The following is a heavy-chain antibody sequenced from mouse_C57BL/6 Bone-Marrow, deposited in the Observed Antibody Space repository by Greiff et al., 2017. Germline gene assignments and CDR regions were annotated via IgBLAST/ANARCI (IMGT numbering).Heavy chain of an antibody. J-gene: IGHJ3*01. D-gene: IGHD1-1*01. CDR2: INPSNGGT. CDR1: GYTFTSYW. Sequence: QVQLQQPGTELVKPGASVKLSCKASGYTFTSYWMHWVKQRPGQGLEWIGNINPSNGGTNYNEKFKSKATLTVDKSSSTAYMQLSSLTSEDSAVYYCAREGYYYGSSYAWFAYWGQGTLVTVSA. V-gene: IGHV1-53*01. CDR3: AREGYYYGSSYAWFAY.